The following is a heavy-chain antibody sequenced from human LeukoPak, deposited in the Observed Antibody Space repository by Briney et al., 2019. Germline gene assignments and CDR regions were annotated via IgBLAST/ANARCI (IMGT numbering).Heavy chain of an antibody. D-gene: IGHD1-1*01. CDR1: GYTFSSSYG. CDR2: ISGYTGNT. CDR3: ARLNDWDGTPDY. J-gene: IGHJ4*02. V-gene: IGHV1-18*01. Sequence: SVKVSCKASGYTFSSSYGISWVRQAPAQGLEWMGWISGYTGNTNYGQKVQGRVTMTTDTSTSTAYMELTSLRSDDTAVYYCARLNDWDGTPDYWGQGTLVTVSS.